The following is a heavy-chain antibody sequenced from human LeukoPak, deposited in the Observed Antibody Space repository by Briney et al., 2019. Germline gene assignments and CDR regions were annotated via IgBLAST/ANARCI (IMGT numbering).Heavy chain of an antibody. V-gene: IGHV3-33*08. J-gene: IGHJ4*02. D-gene: IGHD2-15*01. CDR1: GFTFSGNA. CDR3: ATDRATQYFDY. CDR2: IWYDGSNK. Sequence: GGSLRLSCAASGFTFSGNAMHWVRQAPGKGLEWVAVIWYDGSNKDYADSVKGRFTVSRDNSRNTLFLQMNSLRVEDTAVYYCATDRATQYFDYWGQGTLVSVPS.